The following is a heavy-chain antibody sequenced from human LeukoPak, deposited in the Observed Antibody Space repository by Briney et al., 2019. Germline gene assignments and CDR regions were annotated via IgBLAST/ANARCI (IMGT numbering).Heavy chain of an antibody. D-gene: IGHD6-19*01. J-gene: IGHJ5*02. V-gene: IGHV4-39*01. CDR2: VDYSGST. CDR3: ARHGIAVAGTGPYFKT. Sequence: SETLSLTCIVSGATISSNAYYWAWIRQPPGKGMEWIGSVDYSGSTYYNPSLKSRLTISVDTAKNQFSLKLSSVTAVDTSVYYCARHGIAVAGTGPYFKTWGQRSLVTVSS. CDR1: GATISSNAYY.